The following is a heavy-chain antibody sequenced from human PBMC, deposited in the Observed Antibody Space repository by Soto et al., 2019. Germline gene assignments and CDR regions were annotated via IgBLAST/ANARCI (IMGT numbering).Heavy chain of an antibody. CDR3: ARGRSLISSYGMDV. D-gene: IGHD3-10*01. CDR1: GFTFSSYW. J-gene: IGHJ6*02. Sequence: EVQLVESGGGLVQPGGSLRLSCAASGFTFSSYWMSWVRQAPEKGLEWVANIKEDGSEKYYVDSVKGRFTISRDNAKNSLYLQMNSLRAEDTAVYYCARGRSLISSYGMDVWGQGTTVTVSS. CDR2: IKEDGSEK. V-gene: IGHV3-7*04.